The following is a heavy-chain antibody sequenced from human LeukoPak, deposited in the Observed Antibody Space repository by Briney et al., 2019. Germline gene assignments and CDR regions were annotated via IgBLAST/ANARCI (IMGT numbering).Heavy chain of an antibody. D-gene: IGHD3-10*01. CDR3: ARTLNYYGSGSYGDCDY. Sequence: ASVKVSCKASGYTFTVYYMHWVQQAPGQGLEWMGWINPNSGGTNYAQKFQGRVTMTRDASISTAYMELSRLRSDDTAVYYCARTLNYYGSGSYGDCDYWGQGTLVTVSS. V-gene: IGHV1-2*02. J-gene: IGHJ4*02. CDR1: GYTFTVYY. CDR2: INPNSGGT.